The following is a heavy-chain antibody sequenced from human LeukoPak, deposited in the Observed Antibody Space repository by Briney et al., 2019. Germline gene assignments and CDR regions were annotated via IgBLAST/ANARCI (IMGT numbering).Heavy chain of an antibody. CDR2: IYYSGST. CDR1: GXSISTYY. J-gene: IGHJ4*02. D-gene: IGHD2-21*01. CDR3: ARHLNNCGDDCYIFDY. V-gene: IGHV4-59*08. Sequence: PSETLSLTCTVSGXSISTYYWSWIRQPPGKGLEWIGYIYYSGSTNYNPSLKSRVTISVDTSKNQFSLRVSSVTAADTAVYYCARHLNNCGDDCYIFDYWGQGTLVTVSS.